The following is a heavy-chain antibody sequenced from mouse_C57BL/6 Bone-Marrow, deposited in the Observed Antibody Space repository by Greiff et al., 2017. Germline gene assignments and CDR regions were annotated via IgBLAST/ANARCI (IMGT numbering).Heavy chain of an antibody. Sequence: VQLVESGPGLVQPSQSLSITCTVSGFSLTSYGVHWVRQSPGKGLEWLGVIWSGGSTDYNAAFISRLSISKDNSKSQVFFKMNSLQADDTAIYYCARKGYGNFAWFAYWGQGTLVTVSA. D-gene: IGHD2-1*01. CDR1: GFSLTSYG. CDR3: ARKGYGNFAWFAY. J-gene: IGHJ3*01. V-gene: IGHV2-2*01. CDR2: IWSGGST.